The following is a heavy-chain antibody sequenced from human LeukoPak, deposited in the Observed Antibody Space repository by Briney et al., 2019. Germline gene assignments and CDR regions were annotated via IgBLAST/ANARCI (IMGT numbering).Heavy chain of an antibody. CDR3: AKDNGTTLGNNWFDP. J-gene: IGHJ5*02. Sequence: GGSLRLSCAASGFTFSSYAMHWVRQAPGKGLEWVAVISYDGSNKYYADSVKGRFTISRDNSKNTLYLQMNSLRAEDTAVYYCAKDNGTTLGNNWFDPWGQGTLVTASS. CDR2: ISYDGSNK. CDR1: GFTFSSYA. D-gene: IGHD2/OR15-2a*01. V-gene: IGHV3-30*04.